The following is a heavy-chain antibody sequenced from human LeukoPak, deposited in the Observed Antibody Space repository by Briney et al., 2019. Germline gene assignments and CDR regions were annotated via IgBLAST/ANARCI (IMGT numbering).Heavy chain of an antibody. CDR2: INHSGYT. Sequence: PSETLSLTCAVSGVSFDDYYWSWVRQTPGKGLEWLGEINHSGYTNDSPSLKSRVTLSIDTSRKQFSLNLRSVTVADAGIYYCTRMTTGYDFWGQGTLVTVSS. V-gene: IGHV4-34*01. CDR3: TRMTTGYDF. J-gene: IGHJ4*02. CDR1: GVSFDDYY. D-gene: IGHD4-17*01.